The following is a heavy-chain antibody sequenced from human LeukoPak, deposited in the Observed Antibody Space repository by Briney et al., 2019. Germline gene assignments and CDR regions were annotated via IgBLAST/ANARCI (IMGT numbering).Heavy chain of an antibody. CDR1: GGSISSYY. V-gene: IGHV4-4*07. D-gene: IGHD1-26*01. J-gene: IGHJ4*02. Sequence: SETLSLTCTVSGGSISSYYWSWIRQPAGRGLEWIGRIYTSGSTNYNPSLKSRVTISVDTSKNQFSLKLSSVTAADTAVYYCARRSGSGSYYGLDYWGQGTLVTVSS. CDR2: IYTSGST. CDR3: ARRSGSGSYYGLDY.